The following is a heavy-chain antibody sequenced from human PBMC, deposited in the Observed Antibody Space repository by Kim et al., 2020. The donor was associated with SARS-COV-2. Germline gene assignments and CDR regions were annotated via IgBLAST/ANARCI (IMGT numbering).Heavy chain of an antibody. D-gene: IGHD2-2*01. V-gene: IGHV3-30*18. J-gene: IGHJ4*01. CDR3: AKQSGKYCSSTSCPFNF. CDR1: GFTFSSYG. Sequence: GGSLRLSCAASGFTFSSYGMHWVRQAPGKGLEWVAVISYDGSNKYYADSVKGRFTISRDNSKNTLYLQMNSLRAEDTAVYYCAKQSGKYCSSTSCPFNF. CDR2: ISYDGSNK.